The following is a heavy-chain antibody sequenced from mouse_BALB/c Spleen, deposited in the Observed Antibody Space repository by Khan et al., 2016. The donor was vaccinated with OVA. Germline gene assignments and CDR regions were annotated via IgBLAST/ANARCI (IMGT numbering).Heavy chain of an antibody. Sequence: QVTLKESGPGILQPSQTLSLTCSFSGFSLSASGVSVSWIRQPSGKGLEWLAHIYWDDDKHYNPSLKSRLTISKDTSRNQVFLKITSVDTADTATYYCARRPRGVYSDYLFAYWGHGTLVTVSA. V-gene: IGHV8-12*01. J-gene: IGHJ3*01. CDR2: IYWDDDK. CDR1: GFSLSASGVS. D-gene: IGHD2-4*01. CDR3: ARRPRGVYSDYLFAY.